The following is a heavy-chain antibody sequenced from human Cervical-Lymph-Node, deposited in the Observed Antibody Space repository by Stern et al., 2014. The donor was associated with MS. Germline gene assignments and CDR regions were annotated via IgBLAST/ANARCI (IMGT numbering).Heavy chain of an antibody. CDR1: GGTFSSYA. CDR3: ARAFDPYSSGWYYFDY. D-gene: IGHD6-19*01. Sequence: QVQLVQSGAEVKKPGSSVKVSCKASGGTFSSYAISWVRQAPGQGLEWMGGIIPNVGTTNYAQKFQGRVTITADESTSTAYMELSSLRSEDTAVYYCARAFDPYSSGWYYFDYWGQGTLVTVSS. CDR2: IIPNVGTT. J-gene: IGHJ4*02. V-gene: IGHV1-69*01.